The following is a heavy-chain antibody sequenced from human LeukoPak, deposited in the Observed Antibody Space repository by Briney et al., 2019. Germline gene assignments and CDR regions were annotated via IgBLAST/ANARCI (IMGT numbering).Heavy chain of an antibody. CDR3: AKDGTVLWFGELGGYFDY. Sequence: GGSLRLSCAASGFTFSSYAMSWVRQAPGNGLEWVSAISGSGGSTYYADSVKGRFTTSRDNSKNTLYLQMTSLRAEDTAVYYCAKDGTVLWFGELGGYFDYWGQGTLVAVSS. D-gene: IGHD3-10*01. V-gene: IGHV3-23*01. J-gene: IGHJ4*02. CDR2: ISGSGGST. CDR1: GFTFSSYA.